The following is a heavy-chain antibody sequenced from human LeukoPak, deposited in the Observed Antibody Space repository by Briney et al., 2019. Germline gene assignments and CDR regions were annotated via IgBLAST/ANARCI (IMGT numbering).Heavy chain of an antibody. J-gene: IGHJ4*02. CDR1: GFTFSSYS. V-gene: IGHV3-21*01. Sequence: GGSLRLSCAASGFTFSSYSLNWVRQAPGKGLEWVSSISSSSSYMYYADSVKGRFTISRDNAKNSLYLQMNSLRAEDMAVYYCARDPSGGDYWGQGTLVTVSS. D-gene: IGHD3-10*01. CDR3: ARDPSGGDY. CDR2: ISSSSSYM.